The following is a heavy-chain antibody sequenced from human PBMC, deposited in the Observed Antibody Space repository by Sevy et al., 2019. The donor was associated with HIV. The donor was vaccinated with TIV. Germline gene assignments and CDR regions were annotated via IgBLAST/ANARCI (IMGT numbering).Heavy chain of an antibody. CDR1: GFTFSSYE. J-gene: IGHJ6*03. D-gene: IGHD1-1*01. Sequence: GGSLRLSCAASGFTFSSYEMNWVRQAPGKGLEWVSYISSSGSTIYYADSVKGRFTISRDNAKNSLYLQMNSLRAEDTAAYYCARDQYNDYYYYYMDVWGKGTTVTVS. V-gene: IGHV3-48*03. CDR3: ARDQYNDYYYYYMDV. CDR2: ISSSGSTI.